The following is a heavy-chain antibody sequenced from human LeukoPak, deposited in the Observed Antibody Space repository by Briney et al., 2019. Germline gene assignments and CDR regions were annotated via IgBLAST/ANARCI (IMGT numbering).Heavy chain of an antibody. CDR1: GFTFSSYG. CDR2: ISYDGSNK. V-gene: IGHV3-30*19. D-gene: IGHD4-17*01. Sequence: GGSLRLSCAASGFTFSSYGMHWVRQAPGKGLEWVAVISYDGSNKYYADSVKGRFTISRDNSKNTLYLQMNSLRAEDTAVYYCARAPFSTVTTSPNFDYWGQGTLVTVSS. CDR3: ARAPFSTVTTSPNFDY. J-gene: IGHJ4*02.